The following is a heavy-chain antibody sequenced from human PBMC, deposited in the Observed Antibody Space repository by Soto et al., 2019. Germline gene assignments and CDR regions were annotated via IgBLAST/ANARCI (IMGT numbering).Heavy chain of an antibody. D-gene: IGHD3-22*01. CDR1: GGSFSGYY. CDR2: INHSGST. Sequence: SETLSLTCAVYGGSFSGYYWSWIRQPPGKGLEWIGEINHSGSTNYNPSLKSRVTISVDTSKNQFSLKLSSVTAADTAVYYCARGSPWGVDYYYDSSGYHFDYWGQGTLVTVSS. CDR3: ARGSPWGVDYYYDSSGYHFDY. V-gene: IGHV4-34*01. J-gene: IGHJ4*02.